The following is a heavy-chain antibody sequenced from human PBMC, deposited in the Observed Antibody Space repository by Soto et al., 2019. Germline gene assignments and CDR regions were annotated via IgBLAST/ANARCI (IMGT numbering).Heavy chain of an antibody. V-gene: IGHV3-21*01. Sequence: GGSLRLSCAASGFTFSSYSMNWVRQAPGKGLEWVSSISSSSSYIYYADSVKGRFTISRDNAKNSLYLQMNSLRAEDTAVYYCARDIGDFWSIDGMDVWGQGTTVTVSS. CDR1: GFTFSSYS. J-gene: IGHJ6*02. D-gene: IGHD3-3*01. CDR2: ISSSSSYI. CDR3: ARDIGDFWSIDGMDV.